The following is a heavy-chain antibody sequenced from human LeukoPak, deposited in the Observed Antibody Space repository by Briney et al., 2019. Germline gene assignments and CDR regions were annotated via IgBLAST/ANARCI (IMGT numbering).Heavy chain of an antibody. Sequence: ASVKVSCKASGYTFTSYDINWVRQATGQGLEWMGWMNPNSGNTGYAQKFQGRVTITRNTSISTAYMELSSLRSEDTAVYYCARYGGPTYYYYYYMDVWGKGTTVTISS. CDR1: GYTFTSYD. CDR2: MNPNSGNT. D-gene: IGHD4/OR15-4a*01. V-gene: IGHV1-8*03. J-gene: IGHJ6*03. CDR3: ARYGGPTYYYYYYMDV.